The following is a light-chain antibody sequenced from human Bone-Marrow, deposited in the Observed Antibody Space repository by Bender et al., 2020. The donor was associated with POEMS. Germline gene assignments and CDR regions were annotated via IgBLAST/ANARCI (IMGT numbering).Light chain of an antibody. CDR1: SSDVGSYNL. V-gene: IGLV2-14*02. CDR3: AAWDDNLSVL. Sequence: QSALTQPASVSGSPGQSITISCTGTSSDVGSYNLVSWYQQHPGKAPKLLIYEVNKRPSGVPDRFSGSKSGTSASLAISGLRSEDEADYYCAAWDDNLSVLLGTGTKVTVL. CDR2: EVN. J-gene: IGLJ1*01.